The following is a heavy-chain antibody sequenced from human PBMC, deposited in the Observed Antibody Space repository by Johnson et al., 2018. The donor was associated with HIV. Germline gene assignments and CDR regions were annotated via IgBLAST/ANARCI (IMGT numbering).Heavy chain of an antibody. CDR3: ARKVVTADAAFDI. CDR2: ISSNGGST. J-gene: IGHJ3*02. D-gene: IGHD2-21*02. V-gene: IGHV3-64*01. CDR1: GFTFSSYA. Sequence: MSLVESGGGLVQPGGSLRLSCAASGFTFSSYAMHWVRQTPGNGLEYVSAISSNGGSTYYANSVKGRFTISRDNSKNTLYLQLGSLGAEDMAVYYCARKVVTADAAFDIWGQGTMVTVSS.